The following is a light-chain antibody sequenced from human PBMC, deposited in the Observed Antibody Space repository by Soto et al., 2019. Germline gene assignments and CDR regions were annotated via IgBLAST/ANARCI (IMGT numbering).Light chain of an antibody. Sequence: DIQMTQSPSSLSASIGDTVTITCRASQDINSWVAWYRQKPGKAPKLLINVASSLQSGVPSRFGGSGSGTDFTLTISSLQAEDFATYYCQQTNTFTLSFGPGTKVDMK. CDR3: QQTNTFTLS. J-gene: IGKJ3*01. CDR1: QDINSW. CDR2: VAS. V-gene: IGKV1-12*01.